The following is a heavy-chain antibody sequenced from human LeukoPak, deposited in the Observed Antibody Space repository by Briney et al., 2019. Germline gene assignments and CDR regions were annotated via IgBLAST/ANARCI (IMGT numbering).Heavy chain of an antibody. CDR1: GFTFSSYA. Sequence: PGGSLRLSCAASGFTFSSYAMHWVRQAPGKGLEWVAVISYDGSNKYYADSVKGRFTISRDNSKNTLYLQMNSLRAEDTAVYYCARDLGDGYNSYYFDYWGQGTLVTVSS. CDR3: ARDLGDGYNSYYFDY. CDR2: ISYDGSNK. J-gene: IGHJ4*02. D-gene: IGHD5-24*01. V-gene: IGHV3-30-3*01.